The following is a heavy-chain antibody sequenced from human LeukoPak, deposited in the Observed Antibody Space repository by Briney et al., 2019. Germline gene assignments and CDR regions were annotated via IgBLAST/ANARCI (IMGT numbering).Heavy chain of an antibody. CDR3: ARGYYYDSSGSPY. CDR2: ISYDGSNK. J-gene: IGHJ4*02. V-gene: IGHV3-30*04. D-gene: IGHD3-22*01. CDR1: GFTFSSYA. Sequence: AGGSLRLSCAASGFTFSSYAMHWVRQAPGKGLEWVAVISYDGSNKYYADSVKGRFTISRDNSKNTLYLQMNSLRAEDTAVYYCARGYYYDSSGSPYWGQGTLVTVSS.